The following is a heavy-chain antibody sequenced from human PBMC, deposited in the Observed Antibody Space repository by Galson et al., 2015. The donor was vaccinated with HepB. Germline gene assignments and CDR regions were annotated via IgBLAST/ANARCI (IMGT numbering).Heavy chain of an antibody. Sequence: SLRLSCAGSGFTFSSYTMNWVRQAPGKGLEWVSSISSSYNFIYYADSVKGRFTISTDNAKNSLYLQMNSLRAEDTAVYYCARARSAVVVVTSGFDYWGQGTLVTVSS. CDR1: GFTFSSYT. J-gene: IGHJ4*02. D-gene: IGHD3-22*01. CDR3: ARARSAVVVVTSGFDY. V-gene: IGHV3-21*01. CDR2: ISSSYNFI.